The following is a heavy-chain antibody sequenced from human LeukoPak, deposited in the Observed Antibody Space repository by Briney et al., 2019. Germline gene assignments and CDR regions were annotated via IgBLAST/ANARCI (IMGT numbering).Heavy chain of an antibody. CDR3: AREMGVVTAHGIDV. V-gene: IGHV4-39*02. J-gene: IGHJ6*02. CDR2: FYYSGST. Sequence: SETLSLTCIVSGGSISSISSNNYTWGWIRQPPGKGREGIGSFYYSGSTYYNPSLKSRVTISVDTSKNQFSLKLSSVTAADTALYYWAREMGVVTAHGIDVWGQGTTVTVSS. D-gene: IGHD4-23*01. CDR1: GGSISSISSNNYT.